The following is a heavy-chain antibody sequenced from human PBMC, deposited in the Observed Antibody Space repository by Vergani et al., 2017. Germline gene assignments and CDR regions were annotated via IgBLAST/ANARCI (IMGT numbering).Heavy chain of an antibody. CDR2: IIPILGTA. D-gene: IGHD6-19*01. V-gene: IGHV1-69*11. CDR1: GGTFSSYA. CDR3: ARGSLGYSSGWYWRDY. Sequence: QVQLVQSGAEVKKPGSSVKVSCKASGGTFSSYAISWVRQAPGQGLEWMGRIIPILGTANYAQKFQGRVTITADESTSTAYMELSSLSSEDTAVYYCARGSLGYSSGWYWRDYWGQGTLVTVSS. J-gene: IGHJ4*02.